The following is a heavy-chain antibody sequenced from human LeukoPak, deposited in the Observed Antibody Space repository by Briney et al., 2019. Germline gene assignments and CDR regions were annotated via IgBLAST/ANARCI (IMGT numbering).Heavy chain of an antibody. Sequence: PGGSLRLSCAAAGFPFSDYYMSWIRQAPGKGPEWVSYISSSGSTIYYADSVKGRFTISRDNAKNSLYLQMNSLRAEDTAVYYCARGGHILTGEDAFDIWGQGTMVTVSS. CDR1: GFPFSDYY. V-gene: IGHV3-11*04. J-gene: IGHJ3*02. CDR3: ARGGHILTGEDAFDI. D-gene: IGHD3-9*01. CDR2: ISSSGSTI.